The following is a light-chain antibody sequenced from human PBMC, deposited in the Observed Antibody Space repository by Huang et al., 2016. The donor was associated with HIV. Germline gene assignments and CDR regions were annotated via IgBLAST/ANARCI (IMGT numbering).Light chain of an antibody. Sequence: DNIMTQSPDSLAVSLGERATLNCRSSQSVYSSSTSKDYMAWFQQKPGQPPRLLLFWASTREAGVPDRFSGSGSGTHFTLTIANLEAEDAAIYYCQQYYSSPQTFGQGTRVEVK. CDR2: WAS. CDR1: QSVYSSSTSKDY. V-gene: IGKV4-1*01. J-gene: IGKJ1*01. CDR3: QQYYSSPQT.